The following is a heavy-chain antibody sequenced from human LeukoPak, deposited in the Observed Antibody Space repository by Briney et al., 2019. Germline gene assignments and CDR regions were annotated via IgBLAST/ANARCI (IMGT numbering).Heavy chain of an antibody. Sequence: SETLSLTCTVSGGSISSGSYSWGWIRQPPGKGLEWIGTIYYSGSTYYNPSLKSRVTISVDTSKNRFSLKLRSVTAADTAVYYCASLGNSYSYGSAYYYYYMDVWGKGTTVTVSS. J-gene: IGHJ6*03. CDR2: IYYSGST. CDR3: ASLGNSYSYGSAYYYYYMDV. V-gene: IGHV4-39*01. CDR1: GGSISSGSYS. D-gene: IGHD5-18*01.